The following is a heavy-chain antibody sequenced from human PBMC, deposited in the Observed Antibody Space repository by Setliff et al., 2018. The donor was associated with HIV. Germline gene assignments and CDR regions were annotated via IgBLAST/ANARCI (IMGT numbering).Heavy chain of an antibody. J-gene: IGHJ2*01. D-gene: IGHD3-3*01. V-gene: IGHV1-3*01. CDR1: GYTFTNYA. CDR3: ARVTDDFWSGYYSRPYWYFDL. CDR2: INAGNGDT. Sequence: ASVKVSCKASGYTFTNYAMHWVRQAPGQRLEWMGWINAGNGDTKYSQKFQGRVTFTWDTSASTAYMELSSLRSEDTAVYYCARVTDDFWSGYYSRPYWYFDLWGRGTLVTVSS.